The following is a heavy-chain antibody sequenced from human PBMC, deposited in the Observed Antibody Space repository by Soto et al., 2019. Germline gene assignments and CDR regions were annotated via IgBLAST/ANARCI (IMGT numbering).Heavy chain of an antibody. J-gene: IGHJ4*02. CDR3: ARVKITALFDY. V-gene: IGHV4-61*08. CDR2: IYYSGNT. Sequence: ASETLSLTCTVSGGSVSSAAYYWSWIRQPPGKGLEWIGYIYYSGNTNYNPSLKSRVTISVDTSKNQFSLRLTSVTAADTAVYYCARVKITALFDYWGQGTLVTVS. D-gene: IGHD3-10*01. CDR1: GGSVSSAAYY.